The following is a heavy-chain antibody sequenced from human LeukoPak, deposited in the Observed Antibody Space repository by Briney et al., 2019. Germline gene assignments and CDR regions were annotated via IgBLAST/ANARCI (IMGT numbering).Heavy chain of an antibody. V-gene: IGHV4-61*01. CDR1: GDSISSGSYY. Sequence: SETLSLTCTVSGDSISSGSYYWSWIRQTPGEGVEWSVCIYISGTTNYNPSLNSLVTISLDTSKNKFSLKLSSVGAAETAGYNCTRGRTAYYYKYYMDVWGKRATVTVSS. CDR2: IYISGTT. CDR3: TRGRTAYYYKYYMDV. J-gene: IGHJ6*03. D-gene: IGHD4-17*01.